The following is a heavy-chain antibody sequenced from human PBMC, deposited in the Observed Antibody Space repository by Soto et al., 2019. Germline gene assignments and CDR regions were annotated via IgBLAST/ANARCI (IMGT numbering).Heavy chain of an antibody. CDR3: ARQIYDSDTGPNFQYYFES. CDR2: IDPSDSQT. Sequence: PGESLKISCKGSGYSFAGYWINWGRQQPGKGLEWMGRIDPSDSQTYYSPSFRGHVTISANKSITTVFLQWSSLRASDTAMYYCARQIYDSDTGPNFQYYFESWGQGTPVTVSS. D-gene: IGHD3-22*01. V-gene: IGHV5-10-1*01. CDR1: GYSFAGYW. J-gene: IGHJ4*02.